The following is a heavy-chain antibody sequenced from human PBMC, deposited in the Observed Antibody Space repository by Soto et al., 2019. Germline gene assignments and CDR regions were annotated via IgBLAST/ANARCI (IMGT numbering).Heavy chain of an antibody. D-gene: IGHD6-6*01. J-gene: IGHJ6*02. Sequence: QVQLQESGPGLVKPSQTLSLTCSVSGGSISSGDYYWSWIRQHPGKGLERTGYIYYSASTYYNPSLKSRVTISVDTSKNQFSLKLSSVTAADTAVYFCARRREYSSSSGGGYGMDVWGQGATVTVSS. CDR1: GGSISSGDYY. CDR3: ARRREYSSSSGGGYGMDV. CDR2: IYYSAST. V-gene: IGHV4-31*03.